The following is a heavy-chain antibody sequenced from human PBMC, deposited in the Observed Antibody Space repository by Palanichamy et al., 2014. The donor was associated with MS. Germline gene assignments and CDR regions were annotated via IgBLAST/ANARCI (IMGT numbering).Heavy chain of an antibody. D-gene: IGHD3-16*01. V-gene: IGHV3-21*01. CDR2: ISYSSSYI. J-gene: IGHJ3*02. CDR3: ARDGLAGDAFDI. Sequence: GEVWGGLVKPGGSLRLSCAASGFTFSSYSMNWVRQAPGKGLEWVSSISYSSSYIYYADSVKGRFTISRDNAKNSLYLQMNSLRAEDTAVYYCARDGLAGDAFDIWGQGTMVTVSS. CDR1: GFTFSSYS.